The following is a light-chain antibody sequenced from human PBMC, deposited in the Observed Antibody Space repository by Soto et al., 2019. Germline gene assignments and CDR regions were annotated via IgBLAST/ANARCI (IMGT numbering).Light chain of an antibody. CDR1: QSVSNS. CDR3: HQYYDWPPWT. V-gene: IGKV3-15*01. J-gene: IGKJ1*01. Sequence: ETLLTQSPATLSVSPGETATLSCRASQSVSNSLAWYRQKPGQPPSLLIYATSTRATGVPARFTGSGSGTEFTLTISSLQSEDSAVYYCHQYYDWPPWTFGQGTKVDI. CDR2: ATS.